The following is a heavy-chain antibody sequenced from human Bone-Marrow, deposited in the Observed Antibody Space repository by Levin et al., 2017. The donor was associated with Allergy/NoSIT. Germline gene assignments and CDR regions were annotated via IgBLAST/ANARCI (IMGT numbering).Heavy chain of an antibody. Sequence: SVKVSCKASGGTFSSYTISWVRQAPGQGLEWMGRIIPILGIANYAQKFQGRVTITADKSTSTAYMELSSLRSEDTAVYYCARELVGCSGGSCYPDYWGQGTLVTVSS. CDR2: IIPILGIA. J-gene: IGHJ4*02. CDR3: ARELVGCSGGSCYPDY. CDR1: GGTFSSYT. V-gene: IGHV1-69*04. D-gene: IGHD2-15*01.